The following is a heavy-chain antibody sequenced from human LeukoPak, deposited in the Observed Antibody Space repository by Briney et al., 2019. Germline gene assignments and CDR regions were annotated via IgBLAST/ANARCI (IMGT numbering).Heavy chain of an antibody. V-gene: IGHV4-31*03. CDR1: GGSISSGGFY. D-gene: IGHD3-22*01. J-gene: IGHJ3*02. CDR3: AREGYSSGYFSPCDM. Sequence: PSQTLSLTCTVSGGSISSGGFYWRWLRQHPGTGLEWIGYIYYSGSTYHNPSLKSRATISVNTSKNQFSQKLSSVTAADAAVYFCAREGYSSGYFSPCDMWGQGTRVTVSS. CDR2: IYYSGST.